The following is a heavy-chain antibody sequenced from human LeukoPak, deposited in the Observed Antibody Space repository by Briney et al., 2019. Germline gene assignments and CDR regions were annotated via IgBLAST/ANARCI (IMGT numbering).Heavy chain of an antibody. CDR3: ARGNYYFDY. CDR2: ISGSGGNT. D-gene: IGHD1-1*01. Sequence: GGSLRLSCAASGFTFSSYAMSWVRQAPGRGLEWVSAISGSGGNTYYADSVKGRFTISRDNAKNSLYLQMNSLRAEDTAVYYCARGNYYFDYWGQGTLVTVSS. V-gene: IGHV3-23*01. J-gene: IGHJ4*02. CDR1: GFTFSSYA.